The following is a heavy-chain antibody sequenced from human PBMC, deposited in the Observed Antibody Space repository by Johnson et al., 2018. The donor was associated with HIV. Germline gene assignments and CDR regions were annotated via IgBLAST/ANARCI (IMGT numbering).Heavy chain of an antibody. CDR3: ARGGYCRGGSCYPYDAFDI. J-gene: IGHJ3*02. CDR2: INSDGSNT. CDR1: GFTFSSYA. Sequence: MLLVESGGGVVQPGRSLRLSCAASGFTFSSYAMHWVRQAPGKGLEWVSRINSDGSNTTYTDSVKGRFTISRDNAKNTLYLQMNSLGAEDTAVYYCARGGYCRGGSCYPYDAFDIWGQGTMVNVSS. D-gene: IGHD2-15*01. V-gene: IGHV3-74*02.